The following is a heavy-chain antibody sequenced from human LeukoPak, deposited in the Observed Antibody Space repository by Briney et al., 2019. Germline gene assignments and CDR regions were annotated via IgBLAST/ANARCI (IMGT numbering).Heavy chain of an antibody. CDR1: GYTFTIYG. J-gene: IGHJ4*02. CDR3: AKGLLGYCSSTSCYSYYFDY. CDR2: ISAYNGNT. V-gene: IGHV1-18*01. Sequence: ASVKVSFTASGYTFTIYGISWVRQAPGQGLEWMGWISAYNGNTNYAQKLQGRVTMTTDTSTSTAYMELRSLRAEDTALYYCAKGLLGYCSSTSCYSYYFDYWGQGTLVTVSS. D-gene: IGHD2-2*02.